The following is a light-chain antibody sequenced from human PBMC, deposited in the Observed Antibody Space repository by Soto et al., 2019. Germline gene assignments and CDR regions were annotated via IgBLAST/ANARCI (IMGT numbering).Light chain of an antibody. Sequence: ELVLTQSPGTLSLSPGERATLSCRASQSVSNNYLAWCQQKPGQAPRLLIYGASNRATGIPDRFSGSGSGTEFTLTISSVQPDDFASYYCQHYNSYGTFGQGTKVDIK. CDR1: QSVSNNY. CDR2: GAS. J-gene: IGKJ1*01. CDR3: QHYNSYGT. V-gene: IGKV3-20*01.